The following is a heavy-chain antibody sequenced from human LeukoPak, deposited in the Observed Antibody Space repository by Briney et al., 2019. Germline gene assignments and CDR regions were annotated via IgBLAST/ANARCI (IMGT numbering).Heavy chain of an antibody. CDR2: IYYSGST. Sequence: PSESLSLTCSFSAGSIRRHYWGWIRQPPGKGMEWIGYIYYSGSTNYNPSLKSRVTISVDTSKNQFSLKLSSVTAADTAVYYCARYPPGYSFDYWGQGTLVTVSS. CDR1: AGSIRRHY. V-gene: IGHV4-59*11. CDR3: ARYPPGYSFDY. J-gene: IGHJ4*02. D-gene: IGHD3-9*01.